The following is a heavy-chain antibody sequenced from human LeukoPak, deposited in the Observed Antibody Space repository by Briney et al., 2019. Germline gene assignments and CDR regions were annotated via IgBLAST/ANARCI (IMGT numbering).Heavy chain of an antibody. CDR3: ARWGDPGFDY. D-gene: IGHD2-21*02. CDR2: IYYSGST. CDR1: GGSISSSSYY. Sequence: PSETLSLTCTVSGGSISSSSYYWGWIRQPPGKGLECIGSIYYSGSTYFNPSLKSRVTISVDTSKNQFSLKLSSVTAADTAVYYCARWGDPGFDYWGQGTLVTVSS. V-gene: IGHV4-39*07. J-gene: IGHJ4*02.